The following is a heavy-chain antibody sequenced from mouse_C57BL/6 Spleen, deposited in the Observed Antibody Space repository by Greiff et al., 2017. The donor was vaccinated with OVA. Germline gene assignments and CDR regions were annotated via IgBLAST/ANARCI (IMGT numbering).Heavy chain of an antibody. Sequence: VNVVESGAELARPGASVTLSCKASGYTFTSYGISWVKQRTGQGLEWIGEIYPRSGNTYYNEKFKGKATLTADKSSSTAYMELRSLTSEDSAVYFCATAQAGYWGQGTTLTVSS. CDR2: IYPRSGNT. J-gene: IGHJ2*01. CDR3: ATAQAGY. CDR1: GYTFTSYG. V-gene: IGHV1-81*01. D-gene: IGHD3-2*02.